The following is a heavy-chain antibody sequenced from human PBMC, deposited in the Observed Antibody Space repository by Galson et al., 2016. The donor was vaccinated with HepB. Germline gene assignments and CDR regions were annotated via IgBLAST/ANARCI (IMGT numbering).Heavy chain of an antibody. CDR3: AQSGAFFHAMDV. CDR2: ISARKASA. V-gene: IGHV1-18*01. Sequence: SVKVSCKASASPFTNYGVSWVRQAPGQGLEWMGWISARKASANYAEKFQDRVNMTRDTAKRTASMELRSLRPDDTAVYYCAQSGAFFHAMDVWGQGTKVTVSS. D-gene: IGHD1-26*01. CDR1: ASPFTNYG. J-gene: IGHJ6*02.